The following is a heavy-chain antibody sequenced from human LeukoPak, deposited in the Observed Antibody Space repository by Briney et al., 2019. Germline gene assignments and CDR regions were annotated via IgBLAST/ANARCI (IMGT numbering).Heavy chain of an antibody. Sequence: SVKVSCKASGGTFSSYAISWVRQAPGQGLEWMGRIIPILGIANYAQKFQGRVTMTRDTSTSTVYMELSSLRSEDTAVYYCARAGYDSSGYHYWGQGTLVTVSS. D-gene: IGHD3-22*01. CDR3: ARAGYDSSGYHY. CDR1: GGTFSSYA. CDR2: IIPILGIA. J-gene: IGHJ4*02. V-gene: IGHV1-69*04.